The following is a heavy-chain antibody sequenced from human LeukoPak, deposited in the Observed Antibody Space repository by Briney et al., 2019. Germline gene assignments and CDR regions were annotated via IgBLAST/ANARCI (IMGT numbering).Heavy chain of an antibody. D-gene: IGHD6-19*01. CDR2: ISGSGAGT. J-gene: IGHJ4*02. CDR3: AKDVYSSGYYIFDF. CDR1: GFTFSKYA. Sequence: PGGSLRLSCVASGFTFSKYAMSWVRQAPGKGLEWVSTISGSGAGTYYADSVKGRFTISRDNSKSTLYLQMSSLGAEDTAVYYCAKDVYSSGYYIFDFWGQGTLVTASS. V-gene: IGHV3-23*01.